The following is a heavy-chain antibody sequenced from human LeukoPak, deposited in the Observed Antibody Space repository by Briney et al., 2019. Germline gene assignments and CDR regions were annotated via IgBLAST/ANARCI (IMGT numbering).Heavy chain of an antibody. Sequence: GGSLRLSCAASGFTFSSYWMSWVRQAPGKGLEWVANIKQDGSEKYYVDSVKGRFTISRDNAKNSLYLQMNSLRAEDTAVYYCAKDLPDCGGDCYLYYFDYWGQGTLVTVSS. CDR3: AKDLPDCGGDCYLYYFDY. V-gene: IGHV3-7*03. D-gene: IGHD2-21*02. CDR1: GFTFSSYW. J-gene: IGHJ4*02. CDR2: IKQDGSEK.